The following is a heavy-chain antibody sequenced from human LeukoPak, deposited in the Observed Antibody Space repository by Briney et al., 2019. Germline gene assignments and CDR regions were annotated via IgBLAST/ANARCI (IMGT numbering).Heavy chain of an antibody. CDR3: ARTRRRYYYDSSGYYDLGY. V-gene: IGHV1-2*06. D-gene: IGHD3-22*01. J-gene: IGHJ4*02. CDR1: GYTFTGYY. Sequence: GASVKVSCKASGYTFTGYYMHWVRQAPGQGLEWMGRINPNSGGTNYAQKFQGRVTMTRDTSISTAYMELSRLRSDDTAAYYCARTRRRYYYDSSGYYDLGYWGQGTLVTVSS. CDR2: INPNSGGT.